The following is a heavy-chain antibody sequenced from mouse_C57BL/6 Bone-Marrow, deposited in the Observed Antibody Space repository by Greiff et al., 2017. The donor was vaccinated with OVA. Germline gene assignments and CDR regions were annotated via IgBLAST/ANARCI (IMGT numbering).Heavy chain of an antibody. CDR3: ARGGGSTPAWFAY. V-gene: IGHV1-22*01. CDR1: GYTFTDYN. Sequence: EVQLQQSGPELVKPGASVKMSCKASGYTFTDYNMHWVKQSHGKSLEWIGYINPNNGGTSYNQKFKGKATLTVNKSSSTAYMELRSLTSEDSAVYYCARGGGSTPAWFAYWGQGTLVTVSA. J-gene: IGHJ3*01. CDR2: INPNNGGT. D-gene: IGHD1-1*01.